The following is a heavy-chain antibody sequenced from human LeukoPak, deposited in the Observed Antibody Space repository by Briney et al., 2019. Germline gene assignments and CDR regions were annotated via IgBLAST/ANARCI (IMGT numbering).Heavy chain of an antibody. D-gene: IGHD5-18*01. CDR2: IYYSGNT. CDR1: CDSISTSNSY. Sequence: PSETLSLTCTVSCDSISTSNSYWGWIRQPPGKGLEWIGSIYYSGNTYYNASLKSRVTISVDTSKNQFSLKLSSVTAADTAVYYCAATVHVDTAMVLFDPWGQGTLVTVSS. J-gene: IGHJ5*02. CDR3: AATVHVDTAMVLFDP. V-gene: IGHV4-39*07.